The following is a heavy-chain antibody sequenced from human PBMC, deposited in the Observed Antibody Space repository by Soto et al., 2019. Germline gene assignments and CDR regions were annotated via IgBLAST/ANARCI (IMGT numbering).Heavy chain of an antibody. J-gene: IGHJ4*02. CDR1: GGSFSGYY. CDR2: SNHSGST. CDR3: ARDIGSYAYGEGY. D-gene: IGHD2-15*01. V-gene: IGHV4-34*01. Sequence: PSETLSLTCAVYGGSFSGYYWSWIRQPPGKGLEWIGESNHSGSTNYNPSLKSRVTISVDTSKNQFSLKLSSVTAADTAVYYCARDIGSYAYGEGYWGQGIQVTVSS.